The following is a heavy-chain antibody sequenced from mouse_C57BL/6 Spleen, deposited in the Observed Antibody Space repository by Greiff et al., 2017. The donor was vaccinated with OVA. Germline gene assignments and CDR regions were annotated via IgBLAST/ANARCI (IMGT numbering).Heavy chain of an antibody. CDR2: IWSGGST. CDR1: GFSLTSYG. J-gene: IGHJ2*01. V-gene: IGHV2-2*01. CDR3: ARNKGEYSRYYFDY. Sequence: VQLVESGPGLVQPSQSLSITCTVSGFSLTSYGVHWVRQSPGKGLEWLGVIWSGGSTDYNAAFISRLSISKDNSKSQVFFKMNSLQADDTAIYYCARNKGEYSRYYFDYWGQGTTLTVSS. D-gene: IGHD5-1*01.